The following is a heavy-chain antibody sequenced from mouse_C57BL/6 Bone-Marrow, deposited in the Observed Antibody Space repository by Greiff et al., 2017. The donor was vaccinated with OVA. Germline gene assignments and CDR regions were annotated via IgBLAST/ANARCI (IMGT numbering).Heavy chain of an antibody. CDR3: ARDYYGSSYLRLFAY. V-gene: IGHV1-7*01. Sequence: QVQLQQSGAELAKPGASVKLSCKASGYTFTSYWMHWVKQRPGQGLEWIGYINPSSGYTKYNQKFKDKATLTADKSSSTAYMQLSSLTYEDSAVYYCARDYYGSSYLRLFAYWGQGTLVTVSA. J-gene: IGHJ3*01. CDR2: INPSSGYT. D-gene: IGHD1-1*01. CDR1: GYTFTSYW.